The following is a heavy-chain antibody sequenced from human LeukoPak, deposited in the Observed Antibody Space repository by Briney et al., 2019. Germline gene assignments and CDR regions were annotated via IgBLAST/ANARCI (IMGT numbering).Heavy chain of an antibody. Sequence: GSSVKVSCKASGGTFSSYAISWVRQAPGQGLEWMGWINPNSGGTNYAQKFQGRVTMTRDTSISTAYMELSRLRSDDTAVYYCARDMDFWSGYSNWFDPWGQGTLVTVSS. CDR3: ARDMDFWSGYSNWFDP. CDR2: INPNSGGT. V-gene: IGHV1-2*02. J-gene: IGHJ5*02. D-gene: IGHD3-3*01. CDR1: GGTFSSYA.